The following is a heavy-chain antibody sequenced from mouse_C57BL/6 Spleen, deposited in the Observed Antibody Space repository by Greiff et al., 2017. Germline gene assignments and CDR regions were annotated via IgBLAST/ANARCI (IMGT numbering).Heavy chain of an antibody. V-gene: IGHV2-3*01. CDR2: IWGDGST. D-gene: IGHD1-1*01. Sequence: QVQLKESGPGLVAPSQSLSITCTVSGFSLTGYGVSWVRQPPGKGLEWLGVIWGDGSTNTHSAPISRQSISKDNPKSQVFLELNSLQTDTTATYYCATLIGTVIEGFAYWGQGTLVTVSA. CDR3: ATLIGTVIEGFAY. CDR1: GFSLTGYG. J-gene: IGHJ3*01.